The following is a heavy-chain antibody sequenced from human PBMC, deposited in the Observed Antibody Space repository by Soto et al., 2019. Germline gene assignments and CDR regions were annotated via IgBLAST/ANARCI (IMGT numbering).Heavy chain of an antibody. D-gene: IGHD4-17*01. CDR2: IYYSGST. V-gene: IGHV4-39*01. Sequence: SETLSLTCTVSGGSISSSSYYWGWIRQPPGKGLEWIGSIYYSGSTYYNPSLKSRVTISVDTSKNQFSLKLSSVTAADTAVYFSSRPSSDYGYYLTASAFDIWGQGTMVTVSS. CDR3: SRPSSDYGYYLTASAFDI. CDR1: GGSISSSSYY. J-gene: IGHJ3*02.